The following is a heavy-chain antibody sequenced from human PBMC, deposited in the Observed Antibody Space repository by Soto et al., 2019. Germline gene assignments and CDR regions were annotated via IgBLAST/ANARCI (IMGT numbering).Heavy chain of an antibody. Sequence: ASVKVSCKASGYTFTGYYMHWVRQAPGQGLEWMGWINPNIGGTNYAQKFQGWVTMTRDTSISTAYMELSRLRSDDTAVYYCARDRGYCTNGVCYTGRDYYGMDVWGQGTTVTVSS. CDR1: GYTFTGYY. CDR2: INPNIGGT. J-gene: IGHJ6*02. CDR3: ARDRGYCTNGVCYTGRDYYGMDV. D-gene: IGHD2-8*01. V-gene: IGHV1-2*04.